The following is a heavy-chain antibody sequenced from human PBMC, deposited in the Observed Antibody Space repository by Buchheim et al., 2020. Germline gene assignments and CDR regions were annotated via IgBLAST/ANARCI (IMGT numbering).Heavy chain of an antibody. J-gene: IGHJ1*01. V-gene: IGHV1-3*01. CDR2: INPGSEKT. CDR1: GYIFTSFT. D-gene: IGHD3-10*01. CDR3: ARGWFGGY. Sequence: VELVQSGTEVKKPGTSVKLSCKGSGYIFTSFTMHWVRQAPGQGLEWMGWINPGSEKTKYSQKFHDRITITRDIAADTAYMELSGLRAEDTAVYFCARGWFGGYWGQGTL.